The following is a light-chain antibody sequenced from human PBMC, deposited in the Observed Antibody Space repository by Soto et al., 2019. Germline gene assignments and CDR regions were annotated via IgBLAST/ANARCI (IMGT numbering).Light chain of an antibody. CDR2: TNN. CDR3: QSYDSSLRRV. CDR1: SSNIGAGYD. Sequence: SVLTQPPSVSGAPGRRVTISCTGSSSNIGAGYDVHWYQQLPGTSPKLLIYTNNKRPSGVPDRFSGSKSGTSASLAITGLQADDEADYYCQSYDSSLRRVFGTGTKVTV. V-gene: IGLV1-40*01. J-gene: IGLJ1*01.